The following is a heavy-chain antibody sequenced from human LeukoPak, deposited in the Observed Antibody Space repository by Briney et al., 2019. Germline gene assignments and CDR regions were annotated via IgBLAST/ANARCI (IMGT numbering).Heavy chain of an antibody. Sequence: GASVKVSCKVSGYTLTELSMHWVRQAPGKGLEWVGGFDPEDGETIYAQKFQGRVTMTDDTSTDTAYMELSSLRSEDMAVYYCATGPQLWRQDGWFDPWGQGTLVTVSS. CDR1: GYTLTELS. D-gene: IGHD5-24*01. CDR3: ATGPQLWRQDGWFDP. V-gene: IGHV1-24*01. J-gene: IGHJ5*02. CDR2: FDPEDGET.